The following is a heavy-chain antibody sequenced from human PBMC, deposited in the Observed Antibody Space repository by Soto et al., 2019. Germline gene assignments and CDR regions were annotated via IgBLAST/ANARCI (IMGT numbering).Heavy chain of an antibody. J-gene: IGHJ5*02. CDR1: GGTFSSYT. Sequence: QVQLVQSGAEVKKPGSSVKVSCKASGGTFSSYTISWVRQAPGQGLEWMGRIIPILGIANYAQKFQGRVTITADKSTSTAYMELSSLRSEDTAVYYCARDCGITMVRGVKNWFDPWGKGTLVTVSS. CDR3: ARDCGITMVRGVKNWFDP. V-gene: IGHV1-69*08. D-gene: IGHD3-10*01. CDR2: IIPILGIA.